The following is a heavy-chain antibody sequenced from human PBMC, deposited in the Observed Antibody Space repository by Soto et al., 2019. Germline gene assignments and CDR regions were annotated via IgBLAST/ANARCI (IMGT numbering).Heavy chain of an antibody. D-gene: IGHD3-22*01. Sequence: PSETLSLTCTVSGGSLSSYYWSWIRQPPGKGLEWIGYIYYSGSTNYNPSLKSRITISVDTSKNQFSLKLSSVTAADTAVYYCARDKSPYYYDSSGYCDYWGQGTLVTVSS. CDR1: GGSLSSYY. J-gene: IGHJ4*02. V-gene: IGHV4-59*12. CDR3: ARDKSPYYYDSSGYCDY. CDR2: IYYSGST.